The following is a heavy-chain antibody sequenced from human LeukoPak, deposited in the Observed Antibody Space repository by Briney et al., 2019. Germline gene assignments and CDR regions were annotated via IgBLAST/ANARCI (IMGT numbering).Heavy chain of an antibody. CDR2: IKSDGSRT. J-gene: IGHJ3*02. V-gene: IGHV3-74*01. D-gene: IGHD6-19*01. Sequence: GGSLRLSCAVSGFTFSSYWMHWVRQAPGKGLVWVSRIKSDGSRTSYADSVKGRFTISRDNAKNTLYLQMNSLRAEDTALYYCAKGGYSSGWYEAAFDIWGQGTMVTVSS. CDR3: AKGGYSSGWYEAAFDI. CDR1: GFTFSSYW.